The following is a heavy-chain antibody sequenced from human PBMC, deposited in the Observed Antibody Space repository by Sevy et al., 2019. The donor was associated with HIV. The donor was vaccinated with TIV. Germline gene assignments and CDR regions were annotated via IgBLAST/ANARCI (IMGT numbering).Heavy chain of an antibody. D-gene: IGHD3-10*01. V-gene: IGHV3-73*01. CDR3: SRQRVLPWFGEFLDYYYYGMDV. Sequence: GGSLRLSCAASGFTFSGSAMHWVRQASGKGLEWVGRIRSKANSYATAYAASVKGRFTSSRDDSKNTAYLQMNSLKTEDTAVYYCSRQRVLPWFGEFLDYYYYGMDVWGQGTTVTVSS. J-gene: IGHJ6*02. CDR1: GFTFSGSA. CDR2: IRSKANSYAT.